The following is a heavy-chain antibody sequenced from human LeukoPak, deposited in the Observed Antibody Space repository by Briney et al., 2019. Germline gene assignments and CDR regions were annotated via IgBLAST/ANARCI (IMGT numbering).Heavy chain of an antibody. CDR3: AKAYGDYGPPWWFDP. V-gene: IGHV3-48*03. J-gene: IGHJ5*02. CDR1: GFTFSSYE. Sequence: GGTLRLSCAASGFTFSSYEMNWVRQAPGKGLEWVSYISSSGSTIYYADSVKGRFTISRDNAKNSLYLQMNSLRAEDTAVYYCAKAYGDYGPPWWFDPWGQGTLVTVSS. CDR2: ISSSGSTI. D-gene: IGHD4-17*01.